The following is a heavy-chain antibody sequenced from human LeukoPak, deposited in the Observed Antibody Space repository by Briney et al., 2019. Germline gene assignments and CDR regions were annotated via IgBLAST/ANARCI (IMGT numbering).Heavy chain of an antibody. J-gene: IGHJ4*02. CDR2: TSGSGSST. CDR1: GFIFSNYG. CDR3: ARAGGYDYRFDY. V-gene: IGHV3-23*01. Sequence: GVSLRLSCAASGFIFSNYGMSWVRQAPGKGLEWVSGTSGSGSSTYYADSVKGRFTISRDNSKNTLYLQMNSLRAEDTAVYYCARAGGYDYRFDYWGQGTLVTVSS. D-gene: IGHD5-12*01.